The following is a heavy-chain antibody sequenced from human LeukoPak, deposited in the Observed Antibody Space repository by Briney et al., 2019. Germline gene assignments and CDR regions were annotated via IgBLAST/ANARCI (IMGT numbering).Heavy chain of an antibody. J-gene: IGHJ4*02. CDR2: IKHNGDEL. V-gene: IGHV3-7*01. D-gene: IGHD3-16*01. CDR3: ARELRTFDS. CDR1: GFTFSSYW. Sequence: PRGSLRLSCAASGFTFSSYWMTWVRQAPGKGLEWVANIKHNGDELNYVDSVEDRFAISRDNAKNSLYLHMTSLRAEDTAVYYCARELRTFDSWGQGTLVTVSS.